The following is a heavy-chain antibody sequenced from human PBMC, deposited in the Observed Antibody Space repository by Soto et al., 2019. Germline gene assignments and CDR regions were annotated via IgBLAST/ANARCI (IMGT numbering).Heavy chain of an antibody. V-gene: IGHV1-69*13. Sequence: GVSVKVSCKASGGTFSSYAISWVRQAPGQGLEWMGGIIPIFGTANYAQKFQGRVTITADESTSTAYMELSSLRSEDTAVHYCARVGGGYYYDSSGYYFDYWGQGTLVTVSS. J-gene: IGHJ4*02. CDR1: GGTFSSYA. D-gene: IGHD3-22*01. CDR2: IIPIFGTA. CDR3: ARVGGGYYYDSSGYYFDY.